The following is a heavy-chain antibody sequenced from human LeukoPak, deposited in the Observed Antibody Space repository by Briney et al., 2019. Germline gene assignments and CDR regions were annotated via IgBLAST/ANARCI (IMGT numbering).Heavy chain of an antibody. D-gene: IGHD3-10*01. V-gene: IGHV3-23*01. CDR1: GISFSTYG. CDR3: AKVSGRILIWPQPFGDGMDV. Sequence: GGSLRLSCAASGISFSTYGKGLECVSAISRSGGDSYYAASVKGRFTISRDNSKNTLYLQMNSLRVEDTAVYYCAKVSGRILIWPQPFGDGMDVWGQGTTVTVSS. J-gene: IGHJ6*02. CDR2: ISRSGGDS.